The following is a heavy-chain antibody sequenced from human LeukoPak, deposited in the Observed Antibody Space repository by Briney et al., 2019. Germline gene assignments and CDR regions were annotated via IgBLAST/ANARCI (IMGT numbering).Heavy chain of an antibody. CDR1: GFTFSSYG. D-gene: IGHD1-26*01. CDR2: ISFDGTNT. Sequence: PGRSLRLSCETSGFTFSSYGMHWVRQAPGKGLQWVAVISFDGTNTVYLDSVKGRFTISRDNSKNTLYLQMNSLTSEDTATYYCAKEKGWGLLRSYIDFWGQGTLVTVYS. CDR3: AKEKGWGLLRSYIDF. J-gene: IGHJ4*02. V-gene: IGHV3-30*18.